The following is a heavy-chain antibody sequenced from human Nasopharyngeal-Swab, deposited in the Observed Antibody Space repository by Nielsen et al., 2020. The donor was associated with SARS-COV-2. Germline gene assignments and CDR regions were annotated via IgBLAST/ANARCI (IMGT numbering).Heavy chain of an antibody. CDR3: AMIAAAGHFDY. CDR2: ISYEGSNK. D-gene: IGHD6-13*01. Sequence: GESLKISCSASGFTFSSYGMHWVRQAPGKGLEWVAVISYEGSNKYYADSVKGRFTSSRDNSQNTLYLQMNSLRAEVTAVYYLAMIAAAGHFDYWGQGTLVTVSS. V-gene: IGHV3-30*03. J-gene: IGHJ4*02. CDR1: GFTFSSYG.